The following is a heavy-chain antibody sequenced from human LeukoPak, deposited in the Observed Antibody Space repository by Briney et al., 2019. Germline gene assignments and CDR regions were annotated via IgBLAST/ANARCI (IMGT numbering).Heavy chain of an antibody. CDR2: IRYSGST. CDR3: AREGRGGNSYGDYYYYGIDV. V-gene: IGHV4-59*01. D-gene: IGHD5-18*01. CDR1: GGSISSFY. Sequence: SETLSLTCTVSGGSISSFYWNWIRQSPGKGLEWIGYIRYSGSTNYNPSLKSRVTLSLDAFNNEASLKLSSVTAADTAVYYCAREGRGGNSYGDYYYYGIDVWGQGTTVSVSS. J-gene: IGHJ6*02.